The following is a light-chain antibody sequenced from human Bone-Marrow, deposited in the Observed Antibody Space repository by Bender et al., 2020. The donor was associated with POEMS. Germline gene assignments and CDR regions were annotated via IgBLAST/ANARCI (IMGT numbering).Light chain of an antibody. V-gene: IGLV1-36*01. J-gene: IGLJ3*02. Sequence: QSVVTQPPSLSEAPRQRVTISCSGSSSNIGNHGVNWYQQLPGEAPKLLIYYDDLLTHGVSDRFSASKSGTSASLSISDLQAEDEALYYCSAWDDSLGGGVFGGGTKLTV. CDR1: SSNIGNHG. CDR2: YDD. CDR3: SAWDDSLGGGV.